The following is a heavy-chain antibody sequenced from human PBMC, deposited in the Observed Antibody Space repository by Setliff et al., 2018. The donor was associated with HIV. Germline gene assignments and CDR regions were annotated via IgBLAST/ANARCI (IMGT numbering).Heavy chain of an antibody. CDR1: GFTFANYG. V-gene: IGHV3-33*08. Sequence: SLRLSCAASGFTFANYGMHWVRQAPGKGLEWVAVMWYDGSNIRHYTDSVKGRFTISRDNAKKSLYLQMNSLRAEDTAVYYCARGVDLLTAPSYYYYYMDVWGKGTTVTVSS. J-gene: IGHJ6*03. D-gene: IGHD3-9*01. CDR2: MWYDGSNIR. CDR3: ARGVDLLTAPSYYYYYMDV.